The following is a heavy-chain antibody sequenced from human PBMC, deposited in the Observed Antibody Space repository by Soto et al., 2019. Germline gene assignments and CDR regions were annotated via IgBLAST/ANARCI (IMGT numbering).Heavy chain of an antibody. V-gene: IGHV1-2*04. CDR3: ARGRVDYYGSGYYYYYGMDV. J-gene: IGHJ6*02. CDR2: INPNSGGT. D-gene: IGHD3-10*01. CDR1: GYTFTTYG. Sequence: ASVKVSCKASGYTFTTYGLTWVRQAPGQGLEWMGWINPNSGGTNYAQKFQGWVTMTRDTSISTAYMELSRLRSDDTAVYYCARGRVDYYGSGYYYYYGMDVWGQGTTVTVSS.